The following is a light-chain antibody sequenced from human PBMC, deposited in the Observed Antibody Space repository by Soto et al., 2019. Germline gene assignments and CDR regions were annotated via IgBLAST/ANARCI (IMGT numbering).Light chain of an antibody. J-gene: IGLJ2*01. CDR3: SSYAGGTNVV. Sequence: QSALTQPPSASGSPGQSVTISCTGTSSDVGGHDYVSWYQQYPGRAPKLIIYEVSKRPSGVPHRFSGSKSVNTASLTVSGLQAEDEADYYCSSYAGGTNVVFGGGTKLTVL. CDR1: SSDVGGHDY. V-gene: IGLV2-8*01. CDR2: EVS.